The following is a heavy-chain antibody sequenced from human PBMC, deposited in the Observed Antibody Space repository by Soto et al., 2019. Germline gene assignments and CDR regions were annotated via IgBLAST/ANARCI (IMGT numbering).Heavy chain of an antibody. CDR3: AKDRSGSYYTFDY. CDR1: GFTFSSYG. J-gene: IGHJ4*02. V-gene: IGHV3-30*18. CDR2: ISYDGSNK. Sequence: PGGSLRLSCAASGFTFSSYGMHWVRQVSGKGLEWVAVISYDGSNKYYADSVKGRFTISRDNSKNTLYLQMNSLRAEDTAVYYCAKDRSGSYYTFDYWGQGTLVTVSS. D-gene: IGHD1-26*01.